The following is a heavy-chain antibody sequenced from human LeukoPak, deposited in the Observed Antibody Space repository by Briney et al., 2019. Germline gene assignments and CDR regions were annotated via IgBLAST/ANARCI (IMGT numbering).Heavy chain of an antibody. D-gene: IGHD3-10*01. CDR1: GFTFSSYV. Sequence: GGSLRLSCAASGFTFSSYVMSWVRQAPGKGLEWVSAISGSGGSTYYADSVKGRFTISRDNSKNTLYLQMNSLRAEDTAVYYCAKVGRKYYGSGTQNFDYWGQGTLVTVSS. V-gene: IGHV3-23*01. J-gene: IGHJ4*02. CDR3: AKVGRKYYGSGTQNFDY. CDR2: ISGSGGST.